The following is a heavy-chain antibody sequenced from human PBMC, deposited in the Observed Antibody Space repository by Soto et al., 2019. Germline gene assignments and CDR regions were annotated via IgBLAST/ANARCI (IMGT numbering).Heavy chain of an antibody. D-gene: IGHD4-17*01. CDR2: ISGSGGST. Sequence: EVQLLESGGGLVQPGGSLRLSCAASGFTFSSYAMSWVRQAPGEGLEWVSAISGSGGSTYYADSVKGRFTISRDNSKNTLYLQMNSLRAEDTAVYYCAKRGLVGDSPRYWYFDLWGRGTLVTVSS. CDR1: GFTFSSYA. CDR3: AKRGLVGDSPRYWYFDL. V-gene: IGHV3-23*01. J-gene: IGHJ2*01.